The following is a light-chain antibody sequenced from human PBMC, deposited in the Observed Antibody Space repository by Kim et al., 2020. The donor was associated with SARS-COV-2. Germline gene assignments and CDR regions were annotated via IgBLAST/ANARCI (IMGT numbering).Light chain of an antibody. CDR1: QSVSSDY. CDR3: QQYGSS. V-gene: IGKV3-20*01. J-gene: IGKJ1*01. CDR2: AAA. Sequence: LSLSPGDRATLSCRASQSVSSDYLAWYQQKPGHAPRLLIYAAASRATGIPDRFRGSGSGTDITLTIKGLEPDDFAVYYCQQYGSSFGQGTKVDIK.